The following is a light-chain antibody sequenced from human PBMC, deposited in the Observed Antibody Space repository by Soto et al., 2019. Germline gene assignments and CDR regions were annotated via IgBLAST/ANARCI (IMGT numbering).Light chain of an antibody. CDR2: DGS. CDR3: QQFQSYALT. Sequence: AIQLTQSPSSLSASVGDRVTITCRASQGISSALAWYQHKPGRAPRLLIYDGSSLQSGVSSRFSGSGSGTDFTLTISSLQPEDFATYYCQQFQSYALTFGGGTKLEIK. V-gene: IGKV1-13*02. CDR1: QGISSA. J-gene: IGKJ4*01.